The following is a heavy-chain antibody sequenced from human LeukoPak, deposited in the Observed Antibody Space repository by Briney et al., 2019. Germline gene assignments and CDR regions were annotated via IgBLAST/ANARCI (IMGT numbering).Heavy chain of an antibody. J-gene: IGHJ3*02. Sequence: GGSLRLSCAASGFTFSNYWMHWVRQAPGKGLEWVSSISSSSSYIYYADSVKGRFTISRDNAKNSLYLQMNSLRAEDTAVYYCARLYCSGGSCYSGDAFDIWGQGTMVTVSS. D-gene: IGHD2-15*01. CDR1: GFTFSNYW. V-gene: IGHV3-21*01. CDR2: ISSSSSYI. CDR3: ARLYCSGGSCYSGDAFDI.